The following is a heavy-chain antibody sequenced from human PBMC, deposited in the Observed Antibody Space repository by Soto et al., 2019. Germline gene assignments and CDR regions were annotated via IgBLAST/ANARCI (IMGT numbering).Heavy chain of an antibody. V-gene: IGHV4-30-2*01. CDR1: GGSISSGGYS. CDR3: ASGTYYDIFGY. J-gene: IGHJ4*02. CDR2: IYHSGST. D-gene: IGHD3-9*01. Sequence: PSETLSLNCSVSGGSISSGGYSWIWIRQPPGKGLEWIGYIYHSGSTYYNPSLKSRVTISVDRSKNQFSLKLSSVTAADTAVYYCASGTYYDIFGYWGQGTLVTVSS.